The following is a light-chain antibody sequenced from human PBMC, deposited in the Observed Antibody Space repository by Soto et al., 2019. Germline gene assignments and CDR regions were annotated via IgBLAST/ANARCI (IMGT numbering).Light chain of an antibody. CDR1: SSNIGSNT. J-gene: IGLJ3*02. CDR2: TIN. CDR3: AAWDDSLNGVV. V-gene: IGLV1-44*01. Sequence: QSVLTQPPSASGTPGQRVTISCSGSSSNIGSNTVNWYQQLPGTAPKLLIYTINQRTSGVPDRFSGSRSGTSASLAISGLKSEDEAHYYCAAWDDSLNGVVFGGGTKLTVL.